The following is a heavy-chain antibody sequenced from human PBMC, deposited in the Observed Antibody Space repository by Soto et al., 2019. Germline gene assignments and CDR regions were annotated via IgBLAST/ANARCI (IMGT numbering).Heavy chain of an antibody. Sequence: QVQLVQSGAEVKKSGASVKVSCKASGYTFTRYGINWVRQAPGQGLEWMGWISTHNGNTNYAQKFQGRVTMATDTSTRAAYMDLRSLRSDDTAVYYCASGVDDGDSSFDYWGQGTLVTVSS. CDR3: ASGVDDGDSSFDY. CDR2: ISTHNGNT. CDR1: GYTFTRYG. V-gene: IGHV1-18*01. J-gene: IGHJ4*02. D-gene: IGHD4-17*01.